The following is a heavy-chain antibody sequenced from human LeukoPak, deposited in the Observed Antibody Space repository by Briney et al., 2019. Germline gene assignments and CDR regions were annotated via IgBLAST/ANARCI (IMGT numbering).Heavy chain of an antibody. V-gene: IGHV4-61*02. CDR2: IYTTEIT. D-gene: IGHD3-3*01. CDR3: ARGTYYDSSPRAFDV. CDR1: GDSISSASHY. J-gene: IGHJ3*01. Sequence: SETLSLTCTVSGDSISSASHYWSWLRQPAGKRLEWIGRIYTTEITSYNPSLKSRVTISLDRSKNQFSLRLASLTAADTAVYYCARGTYYDSSPRAFDVWGQGTMVPVSS.